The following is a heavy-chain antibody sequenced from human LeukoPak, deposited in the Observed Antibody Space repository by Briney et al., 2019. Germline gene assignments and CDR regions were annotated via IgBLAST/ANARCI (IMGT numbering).Heavy chain of an antibody. CDR3: ARRITIFGVVPFQYYFDY. D-gene: IGHD3-3*01. CDR2: IYYSGST. V-gene: IGHV4-59*01. CDR1: GGSIGSYY. Sequence: SETLSLTCTVSGGSIGSYYWSWIRQPPGKGLEWIGYIYYSGSTNYNPSLKSRVTISVDTSKNQFSLKLSSVTAADTAVYYCARRITIFGVVPFQYYFDYWGQGTLVTVSS. J-gene: IGHJ4*02.